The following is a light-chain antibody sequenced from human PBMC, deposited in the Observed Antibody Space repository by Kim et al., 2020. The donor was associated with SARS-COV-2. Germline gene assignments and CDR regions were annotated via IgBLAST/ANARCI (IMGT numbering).Light chain of an antibody. CDR3: SAWDSSLSAWV. J-gene: IGLJ3*02. CDR1: NNNVGNQG. CDR2: RNN. Sequence: PITTLTCTGNNNNVGNQGAAWLQQHQGHPPKLLSYRNNNRPSGISERFSASRSGDTASLTITGLQPEDETDYYCSAWDSSLSAWVFGGGTQLTVL. V-gene: IGLV10-54*04.